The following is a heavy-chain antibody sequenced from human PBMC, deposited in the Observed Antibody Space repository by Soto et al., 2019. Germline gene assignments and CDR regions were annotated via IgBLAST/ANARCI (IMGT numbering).Heavy chain of an antibody. CDR3: AKAGHSSSWESSYFDY. J-gene: IGHJ4*02. CDR1: GFTFSSYA. CDR2: ISGSGGST. V-gene: IGHV3-23*01. D-gene: IGHD6-13*01. Sequence: GGSLRLSCAASGFTFSSYAMSWVRQAPGKGLEWVSAISGSGGSTYYADSVKGRFTISRDNSKNTLYLQMNSLRAEDTAVYYCAKAGHSSSWESSYFDYWGQGTLGTVAS.